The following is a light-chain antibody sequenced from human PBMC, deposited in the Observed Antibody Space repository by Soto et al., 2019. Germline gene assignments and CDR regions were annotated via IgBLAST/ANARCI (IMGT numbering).Light chain of an antibody. CDR1: QSVADK. J-gene: IGKJ4*01. Sequence: EIVMTQSPATLSVSPGERATLSCRPSQSVADKLAWYQQKPGQAPRLLIYGASTRATGIPARFSGSGSGTEFTLTISSLATEDFAIYYCQQYNNWPLTLGGGTKVEIK. CDR3: QQYNNWPLT. V-gene: IGKV3-15*01. CDR2: GAS.